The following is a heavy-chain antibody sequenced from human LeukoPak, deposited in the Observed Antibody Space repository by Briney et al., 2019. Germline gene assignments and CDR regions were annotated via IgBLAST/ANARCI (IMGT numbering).Heavy chain of an antibody. V-gene: IGHV1-24*01. CDR3: ATYSGYAAY. CDR2: FAPGDVET. Sequence: ALVKVSCKVSGYTLTELAIHWVRQAPGKGLEWMGGFAPGDVETIYAQKFQGRVTMTEDTYTDTAYMDLSSLRSEDTAVYYCATYSGYAAYWGQGTLVSVSS. D-gene: IGHD5-12*01. CDR1: GYTLTELA. J-gene: IGHJ4*02.